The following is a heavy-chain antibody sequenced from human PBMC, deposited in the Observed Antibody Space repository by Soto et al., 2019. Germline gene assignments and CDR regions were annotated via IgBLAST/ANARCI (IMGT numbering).Heavy chain of an antibody. Sequence: QLQLQESGPGLVKPSETLSLTCTVSGGSISSSSYYWGWIRQPPGKGLEWIGSIYYSGSTYYNPSLKSRVTISVDTSKNQFSLKLSSVTAADTAVYYCARHGVPITMIDSAFDYWGQGTLVTVSS. CDR3: ARHGVPITMIDSAFDY. CDR1: GGSISSSSYY. D-gene: IGHD3-22*01. V-gene: IGHV4-39*01. J-gene: IGHJ4*02. CDR2: IYYSGST.